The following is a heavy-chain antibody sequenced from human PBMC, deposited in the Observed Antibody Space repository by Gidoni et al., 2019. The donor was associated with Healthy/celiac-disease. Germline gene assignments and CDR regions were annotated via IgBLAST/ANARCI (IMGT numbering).Heavy chain of an antibody. V-gene: IGHV3-30-3*01. CDR3: ARESCTGGVCYTLDY. D-gene: IGHD2-8*02. CDR1: GFTSSSYA. CDR2: ISYDGSNK. Sequence: QVQLVESGGGVVQPGRSLRLSCAASGFTSSSYAMHWVRQAPGKGLEWVAVISYDGSNKYYADSVKGRFTISRDNSKNTLYLQMNSLRAEDTAVYYCARESCTGGVCYTLDYWGQGTLVTVSS. J-gene: IGHJ4*02.